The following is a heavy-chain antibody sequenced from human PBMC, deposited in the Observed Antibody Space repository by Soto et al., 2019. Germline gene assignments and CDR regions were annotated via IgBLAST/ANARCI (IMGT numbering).Heavy chain of an antibody. D-gene: IGHD1-26*01. CDR1: GDSVCSNSAA. CDR3: AREEGLLNWFDP. Sequence: PSQTLSLTCAISGDSVCSNSAAWNWIRQSPSRGLEWLGRTYYRSKWYSDYAVSVKSRININPDTSKNQFSLHLNSVTPEDTAVYYCAREEGLLNWFDPWGQGTLVTVSS. CDR2: TYYRSKWYS. J-gene: IGHJ5*02. V-gene: IGHV6-1*01.